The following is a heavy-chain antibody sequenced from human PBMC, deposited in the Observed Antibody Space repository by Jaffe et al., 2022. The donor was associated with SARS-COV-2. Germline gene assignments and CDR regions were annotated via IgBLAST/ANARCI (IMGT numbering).Heavy chain of an antibody. CDR3: ARHSDGGHCSGSGCPSIHGMDV. D-gene: IGHD2-15*01. Sequence: QLQLQESGPGLVKPSETLSLICTVAGGSISSSGYYWDWIRQPPGKGLEWIGSILYSGSAYYNPSLNSRVTMSVDTSKNQFSLKLSSVTAADTAVYYCARHSDGGHCSGSGCPSIHGMDVWGQGTTVTVSS. CDR1: GGSISSSGYY. J-gene: IGHJ6*02. CDR2: ILYSGSA. V-gene: IGHV4-39*01.